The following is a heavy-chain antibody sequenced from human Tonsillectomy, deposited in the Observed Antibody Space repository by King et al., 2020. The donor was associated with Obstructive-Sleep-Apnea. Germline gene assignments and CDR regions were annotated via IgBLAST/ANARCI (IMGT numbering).Heavy chain of an antibody. CDR1: GFTFSSYS. CDR3: ARDDSSSWRFFAC. CDR2: IRSSSSYI. D-gene: IGHD6-13*01. J-gene: IGHJ4*02. Sequence: QLVQSGGGLVKPGGSLRLSCAASGFTFSSYSMNWVRQAPGKGLEWVASIRSSSSYIHYADSAKGRFTISRDNAKNSLYLQMNSLRGDDTAVYYCARDDSSSWRFFACWGQGTLVTVSS. V-gene: IGHV3-21*01.